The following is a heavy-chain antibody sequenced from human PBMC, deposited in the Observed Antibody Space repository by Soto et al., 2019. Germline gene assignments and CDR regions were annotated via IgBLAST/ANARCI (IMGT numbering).Heavy chain of an antibody. V-gene: IGHV1-18*01. CDR2: ISAYNGNT. J-gene: IGHJ4*02. D-gene: IGHD5-18*01. CDR1: GYTFTSYG. CDR3: ARSPGYSYGDY. Sequence: ASVKVSCKASGYTFTSYGFSWVRQAPGQGLEWMGWISAYNGNTKYSQKFQGRVTITRDTSASTAYMELSSLRSEDTAVYYCARSPGYSYGDYWGQGTLVTVS.